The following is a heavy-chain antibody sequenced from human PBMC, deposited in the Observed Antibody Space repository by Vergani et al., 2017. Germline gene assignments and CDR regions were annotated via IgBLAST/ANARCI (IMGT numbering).Heavy chain of an antibody. V-gene: IGHV3-23*01. J-gene: IGHJ4*02. CDR2: ISGSGGST. Sequence: EVQLLESGGGLVQPGGSLRLSCAASGFTFSRYAMSWVRQAPGKGLEWVSAISGSGGSTYYADSVKGRFTISRDNSKNMLYLQMNSLRAEDTAVYYCSRLSYDTTPYLQGGYDCWGEGTLVSVSS. CDR1: GFTFSRYA. D-gene: IGHD3-22*01. CDR3: SRLSYDTTPYLQGGYDC.